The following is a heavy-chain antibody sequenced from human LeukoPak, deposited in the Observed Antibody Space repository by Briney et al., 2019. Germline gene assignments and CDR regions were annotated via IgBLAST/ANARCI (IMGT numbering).Heavy chain of an antibody. D-gene: IGHD6-13*01. CDR1: GYTFTSYY. Sequence: ASVKVSCKASGYTFTSYYMHWVRQAPGQGLEWMGIINPSGGSTSYAQKFQGRVTMTRDTSTSTVYMELSSLRSEDTAVYYCARGGVRIAAAGTPSDYWGQGTLVPVSS. CDR2: INPSGGST. V-gene: IGHV1-46*01. J-gene: IGHJ4*02. CDR3: ARGGVRIAAAGTPSDY.